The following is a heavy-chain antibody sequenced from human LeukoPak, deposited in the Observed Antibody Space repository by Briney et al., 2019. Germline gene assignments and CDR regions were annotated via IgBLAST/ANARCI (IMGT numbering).Heavy chain of an antibody. CDR3: ATHYYYYMDV. CDR2: IYYSGST. Sequence: SQTLSLTCTVSGGSVTSDYYYWSWIRQHPGRGLEWIGYIYYSGSTYYNPSLKSRVTISVDTSKTQFSLKLSSVTAPDTAVYYCATHYYYYMDVWGKGTTVTVSS. CDR1: GGSVTSDYYY. V-gene: IGHV4-31*03. J-gene: IGHJ6*03.